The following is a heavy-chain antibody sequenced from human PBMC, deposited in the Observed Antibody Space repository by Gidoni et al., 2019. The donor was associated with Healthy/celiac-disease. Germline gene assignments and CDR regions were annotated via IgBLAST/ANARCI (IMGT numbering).Heavy chain of an antibody. V-gene: IGHV3-9*01. J-gene: IGHJ3*02. CDR1: GFTFADYA. Sequence: EVQLVESGGGLVQPGRSLRLSCAASGFTFADYAMHWVRQAPGKGLEWVSGISWNSGSIGYADSVKGRFTISRDNAKNSLYLQMNSLRAEDTALYYCAKDQQEWELQDAFDIWGQGTMVTVSS. CDR2: ISWNSGSI. D-gene: IGHD1-26*01. CDR3: AKDQQEWELQDAFDI.